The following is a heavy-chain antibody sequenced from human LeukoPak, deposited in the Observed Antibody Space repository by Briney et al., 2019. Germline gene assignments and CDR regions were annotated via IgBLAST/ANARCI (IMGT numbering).Heavy chain of an antibody. CDR2: ISGTGGST. D-gene: IGHD4-17*01. J-gene: IGHJ3*02. V-gene: IGHV3-23*01. CDR3: GKDPNGDYVGAFDM. CDR1: GFTFTNYA. Sequence: PGGSLRLSCAASGFTFTNYAMIWVRQAPGKGLEWVSAISGTGGSTYYADSVKGRFTISRDNSKNTLFLQMNSLRAEDTAVYYCGKDPNGDYVGAFDMWGQGTMVTVSP.